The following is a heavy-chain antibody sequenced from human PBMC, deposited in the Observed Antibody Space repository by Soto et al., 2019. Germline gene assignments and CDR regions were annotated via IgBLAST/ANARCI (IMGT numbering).Heavy chain of an antibody. D-gene: IGHD7-27*01. CDR3: ARGHWGLDY. CDR1: GFTFSDSY. Sequence: QVHLVQSGGGLVKPGGSLRLSCAASGFTFSDSYMSWIRQAPGKGLECVSYISNTGTTTYYTDSVKGRFTISRDNAKNSLCLQMNSLRAEDTAVYYCARGHWGLDYWGQGTLVTVSS. CDR2: ISNTGTTT. V-gene: IGHV3-11*01. J-gene: IGHJ4*02.